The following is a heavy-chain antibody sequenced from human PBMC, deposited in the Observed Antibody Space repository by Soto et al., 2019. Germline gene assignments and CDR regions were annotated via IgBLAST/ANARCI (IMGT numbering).Heavy chain of an antibody. D-gene: IGHD3-10*01. Sequence: SETLSLTCTVSGGPISGGGYHWIWIRQHPGKGLEWIGHITYSGTTYYNPSLQSRLTISVDMSKNQYSLKLSSLTAADTAVYYCARGSDMVGGLSYGLVVWGQGTTVTVSS. CDR1: GGPISGGGYH. J-gene: IGHJ6*02. CDR3: ARGSDMVGGLSYGLVV. CDR2: ITYSGTT. V-gene: IGHV4-31*03.